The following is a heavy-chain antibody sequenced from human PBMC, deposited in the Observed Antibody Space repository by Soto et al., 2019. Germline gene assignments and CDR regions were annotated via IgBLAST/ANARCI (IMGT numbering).Heavy chain of an antibody. D-gene: IGHD3-16*02. Sequence: QVQLVESGGGVVQPRRSLRLSCVASGFTFSSYAMHWVRQAPGKALEWVAIMSYDGNNQYYADSVKGRFTISRDNFKNTLYLQMNSLRAEDTAVYYCAKALGELSPESFDYWGQGILVTVSS. CDR1: GFTFSSYA. J-gene: IGHJ4*02. CDR3: AKALGELSPESFDY. V-gene: IGHV3-30*18. CDR2: MSYDGNNQ.